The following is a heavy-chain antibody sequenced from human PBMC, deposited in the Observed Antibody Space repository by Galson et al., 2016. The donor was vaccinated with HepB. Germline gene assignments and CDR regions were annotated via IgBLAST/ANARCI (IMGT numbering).Heavy chain of an antibody. V-gene: IGHV5-10-1*01. CDR3: AREGAEMAVAGTALDY. CDR2: INPSDSYT. D-gene: IGHD6-19*01. J-gene: IGHJ4*02. CDR1: GYTFANFW. Sequence: QSGAEVKKPGESLRISCKGSGYTFANFWITWVRQMPGEGLEWMGRINPSDSYTNYSPSFQGHVTISTDKSISTAYLQWSSLRASDTAMYYCAREGAEMAVAGTALDYWGQGTLVTVSS.